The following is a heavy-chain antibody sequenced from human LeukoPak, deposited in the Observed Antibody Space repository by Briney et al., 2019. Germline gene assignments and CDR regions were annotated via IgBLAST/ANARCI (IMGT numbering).Heavy chain of an antibody. J-gene: IGHJ5*02. Sequence: KPSETLSLTCAVYGGSFSGYYWSWIRQPPGKGLEWIGEINHSGSTNYNPSLKSRVTISVDTSKNQFSLKLTSVTAADTATYYCASTVGWLQFGLAIYHWGQGTLVTVSS. CDR1: GGSFSGYY. CDR2: INHSGST. CDR3: ASTVGWLQFGLAIYH. V-gene: IGHV4-34*01. D-gene: IGHD5-24*01.